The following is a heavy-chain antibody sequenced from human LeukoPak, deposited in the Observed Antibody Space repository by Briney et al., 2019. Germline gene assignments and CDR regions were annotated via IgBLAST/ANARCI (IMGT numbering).Heavy chain of an antibody. CDR2: IYYSGST. CDR3: ASRITMIVVGYYFDY. CDR1: GGSISSSSYY. Sequence: SETLSLTCTVSGGSISSSSYYWGWIRQPPGKGLEWIGSIYYSGSTYYNPSPKSRVTISVDTSKNQFSLKLSSVTAADTAVYYCASRITMIVVGYYFDYWGQGTLVTVSS. D-gene: IGHD3-22*01. V-gene: IGHV4-39*01. J-gene: IGHJ4*02.